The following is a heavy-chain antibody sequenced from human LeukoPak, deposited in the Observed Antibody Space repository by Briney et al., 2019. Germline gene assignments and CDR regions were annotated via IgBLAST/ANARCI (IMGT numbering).Heavy chain of an antibody. V-gene: IGHV1-18*01. CDR3: ARDAELGYCSSTSCSLIV. J-gene: IGHJ4*02. D-gene: IGHD2-2*01. Sequence: ASVKVSXKASGYTFTSYGISWVRQAPGQGLEWMGWISAYNGNTNYAQKLQGRVTMTTDTSTSTAYMELRSLRSDDTAVYYCARDAELGYCSSTSCSLIVWGQGTLVTVSS. CDR2: ISAYNGNT. CDR1: GYTFTSYG.